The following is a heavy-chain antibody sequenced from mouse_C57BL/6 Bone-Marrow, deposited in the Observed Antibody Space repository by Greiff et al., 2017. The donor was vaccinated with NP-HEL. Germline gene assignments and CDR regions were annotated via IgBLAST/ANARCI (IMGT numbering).Heavy chain of an antibody. V-gene: IGHV1-55*01. CDR3: AREGGPYYYAMDY. D-gene: IGHD3-3*01. CDR2: IYPGSGST. Sequence: QVQLQQPGAELVKPGASVKMSCKASGYTFTSYWITWVKQRPGQGLEWIGDIYPGSGSTNYNEKFKSKATLTVDTSSSTAYMQLSSLTSEYSAVYYCAREGGPYYYAMDYWGQGTSVTVSS. J-gene: IGHJ4*01. CDR1: GYTFTSYW.